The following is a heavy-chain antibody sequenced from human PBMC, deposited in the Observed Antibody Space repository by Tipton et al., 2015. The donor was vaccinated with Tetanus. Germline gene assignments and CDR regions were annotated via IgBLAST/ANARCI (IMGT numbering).Heavy chain of an antibody. CDR1: GGSVSSSTYY. V-gene: IGHV4-39*01. Sequence: TLSLTCTVSGGSVSSSTYYWGWIRQPPGKGLEWLGTIYYTGSTYYSPSLKSRVTLSVDSSKNQFSLKLTSVTAADTAVYFCVQVAGLFNSFDPWGRGTPVTVSS. D-gene: IGHD6-19*01. CDR3: VQVAGLFNSFDP. CDR2: IYYTGST. J-gene: IGHJ5*02.